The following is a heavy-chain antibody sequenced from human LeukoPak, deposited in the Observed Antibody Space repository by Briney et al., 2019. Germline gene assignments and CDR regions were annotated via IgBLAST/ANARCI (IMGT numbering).Heavy chain of an antibody. CDR1: GGTFSIYA. J-gene: IGHJ4*02. CDR2: IIPIFGTA. Sequence: SVKVSCKASGGTFSIYAISWVRQAPGQGLEWMGGIIPIFGTANYAQKFQGRVTITADESTSTAYMELSSLRSEDTAVYYCARQGSYDSSGYYPTHPILYWGQGTLVTVSS. D-gene: IGHD3-22*01. CDR3: ARQGSYDSSGYYPTHPILY. V-gene: IGHV1-69*13.